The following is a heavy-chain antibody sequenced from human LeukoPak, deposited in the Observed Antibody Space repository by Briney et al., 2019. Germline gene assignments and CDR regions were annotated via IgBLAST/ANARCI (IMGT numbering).Heavy chain of an antibody. J-gene: IGHJ4*02. Sequence: GGSLRLSCTAFTFTFSSYSMNWVRQAPGKGLEWVSAIRGSGGGTYYADSVKGRFTISRDNSKNALYLQMNSLRDEDTALYYCAKAGIGVVGYFDYWGQGTLVTVSS. CDR2: IRGSGGGT. CDR1: TFTFSSYS. CDR3: AKAGIGVVGYFDY. V-gene: IGHV3-23*01. D-gene: IGHD6-19*01.